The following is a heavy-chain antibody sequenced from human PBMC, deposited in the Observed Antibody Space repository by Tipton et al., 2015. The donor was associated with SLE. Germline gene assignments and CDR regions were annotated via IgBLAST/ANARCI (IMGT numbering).Heavy chain of an antibody. Sequence: GLVKPSETLSLTCTVSGGSISSYYWSWIRQPPGKGLEWIGYIYYSGSTYYNPSLKSRVTISVDTSKNQFSLKLSSVTAADTAVYYCARHPPIVATIEGYFDYWGQGTLVTVSS. CDR1: GGSISSYY. CDR2: IYYSGST. V-gene: IGHV4-59*08. CDR3: ARHPPIVATIEGYFDY. J-gene: IGHJ4*02. D-gene: IGHD5-12*01.